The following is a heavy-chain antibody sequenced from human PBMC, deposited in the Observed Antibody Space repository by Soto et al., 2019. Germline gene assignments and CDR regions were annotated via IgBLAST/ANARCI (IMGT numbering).Heavy chain of an antibody. CDR2: ISAYNGNT. CDR3: AREGEMPYYYYGLDF. Sequence: ASVKVSCKASGYTFTSYGISWVRQAPGQGLEWMGWISAYNGNTNYAQKFQGRVSMTIDTSTSTAYMELRSLTSDDTAVYYCAREGEMPYYYYGLDFWGQGTAVTVSS. J-gene: IGHJ6*02. V-gene: IGHV1-18*01. D-gene: IGHD3-16*01. CDR1: GYTFTSYG.